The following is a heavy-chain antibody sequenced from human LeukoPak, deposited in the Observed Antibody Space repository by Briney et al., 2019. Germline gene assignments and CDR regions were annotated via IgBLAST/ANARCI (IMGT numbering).Heavy chain of an antibody. J-gene: IGHJ4*02. CDR3: AKDMKYSSGWFGY. Sequence: RSLRLSCAASGFTFDDYAMHWVRQAPGKGLEWVSGINWNSGSIGYADSVKGRFTISRDNAKNSLYLQMNSLRAEDTALYYCAKDMKYSSGWFGYWGQGTLVTVSS. V-gene: IGHV3-9*01. CDR1: GFTFDDYA. D-gene: IGHD6-19*01. CDR2: INWNSGSI.